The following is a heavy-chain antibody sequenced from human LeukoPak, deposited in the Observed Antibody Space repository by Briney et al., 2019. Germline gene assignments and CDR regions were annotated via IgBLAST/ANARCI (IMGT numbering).Heavy chain of an antibody. D-gene: IGHD3-22*01. CDR3: ARSSEGRYYYDSSGYSYYYYMDV. CDR1: GDSISSNNYY. CDR2: IYYSGST. V-gene: IGHV4-39*07. J-gene: IGHJ6*03. Sequence: SETLSLTCTVSGDSISSNNYYWGWLRQPPGKELEWIGSIYYSGSTYYNPSLKSRVTISVDTFKNQFSLKLNSVTAADTAVYYCARSSEGRYYYDSSGYSYYYYMDVWGKGTTVTISS.